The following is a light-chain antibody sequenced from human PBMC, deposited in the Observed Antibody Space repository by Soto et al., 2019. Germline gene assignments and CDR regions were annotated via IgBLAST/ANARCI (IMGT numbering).Light chain of an antibody. CDR2: DTS. Sequence: IVLTQSPATLSFFPGERVTLSCRAIQSVSIYLDWYQQKPGQAPRLLIYDTSNRATGIPARFSGSGSGTGFTLTISSLEPEDFAVYYCQQRSNWPPEITFGQGTRLEI. V-gene: IGKV3-11*01. CDR3: QQRSNWPPEIT. CDR1: QSVSIY. J-gene: IGKJ5*01.